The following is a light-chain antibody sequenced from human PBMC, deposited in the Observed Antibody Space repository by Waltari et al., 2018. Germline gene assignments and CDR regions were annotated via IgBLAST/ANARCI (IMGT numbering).Light chain of an antibody. Sequence: VILTQSPATLSLSPGERATLSCRASQSVANYLAWYRQKPGQAPRLLIYGASNRPTGIPDRFSGTGSGTDFTLIISSLEPEDFAVYYCQRYSDSPPTFGGGTKVEIK. CDR1: QSVANY. V-gene: IGKV3-11*01. CDR3: QRYSDSPPT. J-gene: IGKJ4*01. CDR2: GAS.